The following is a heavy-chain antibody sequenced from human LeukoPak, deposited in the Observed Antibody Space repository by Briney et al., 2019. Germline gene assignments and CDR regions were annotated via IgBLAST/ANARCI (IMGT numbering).Heavy chain of an antibody. CDR3: ARDQEGFDY. J-gene: IGHJ4*02. CDR1: GYTFTNNY. V-gene: IGHV1-46*01. CDR2: IYPRDGST. Sequence: ASVKVSCKASGYTFTNNYLHWVRQAPGQGLEWVGMIYPRDGSTSYAQNFQGRVTVTRDTSTTTVHMELRGLRSEDTAVYYCARDQEGFDYWGQGTVVTVSS.